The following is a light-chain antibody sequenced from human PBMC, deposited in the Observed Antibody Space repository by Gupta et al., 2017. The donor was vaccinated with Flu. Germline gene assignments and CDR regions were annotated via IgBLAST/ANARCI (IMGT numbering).Light chain of an antibody. V-gene: IGKV1-33*01. J-gene: IGKJ2*01. CDR2: DAS. CDR1: QAITNS. CDR3: QQYDRLPYT. Sequence: DIQMTQSPSSLSASVGDRVTITCQASQAITNSLAWYQQRPGKAPKLLIYDASTLETGVPSRFSGSGSGTDFTLTISSLQPEDIGTYYCQQYDRLPYTFGQGTQLEVK.